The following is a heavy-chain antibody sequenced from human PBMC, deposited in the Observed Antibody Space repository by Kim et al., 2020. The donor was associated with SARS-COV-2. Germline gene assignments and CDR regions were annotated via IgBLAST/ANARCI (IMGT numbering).Heavy chain of an antibody. CDR3: ARDVRVKGIAVAGTLIY. V-gene: IGHV3-30*07. J-gene: IGHJ4*02. Sequence: ANDRFTISRENSKNTLYLQMNGLRAEDTAVYYCARDVRVKGIAVAGTLIYWGQGTLVTVSS. D-gene: IGHD6-19*01.